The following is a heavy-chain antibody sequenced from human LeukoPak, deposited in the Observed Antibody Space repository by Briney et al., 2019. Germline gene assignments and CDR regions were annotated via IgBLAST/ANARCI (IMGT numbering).Heavy chain of an antibody. CDR1: GGTFSSYA. CDR2: IIPILGIA. D-gene: IGHD2-15*01. Sequence: SVKVSCKASGGTFSSYAISWVRQAPGQGLEWMGRIIPILGIANYAQKLQGRVTITADKSTSTAYMELSSLRSEDTAVYYCARTVCSGGSCYFSPQHMFDYWGQGTLVTVSS. V-gene: IGHV1-69*04. J-gene: IGHJ4*02. CDR3: ARTVCSGGSCYFSPQHMFDY.